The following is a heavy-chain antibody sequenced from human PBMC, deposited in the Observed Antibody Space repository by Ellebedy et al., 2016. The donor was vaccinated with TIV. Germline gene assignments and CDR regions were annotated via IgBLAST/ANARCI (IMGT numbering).Heavy chain of an antibody. V-gene: IGHV1-69*13. D-gene: IGHD2-15*01. J-gene: IGHJ6*02. CDR2: IIPIFGTA. CDR3: AGGPYCSGGSCYYEYYHYGMDV. Sequence: SVKVSXXASGGTFSNYAISWVRQAPGQGLEWMGGIIPIFGTANYAQKFQGRVTITADESTSTAYMELSSLRSEDTAVYYCAGGPYCSGGSCYYEYYHYGMDVWGQGTTVTVSS. CDR1: GGTFSNYA.